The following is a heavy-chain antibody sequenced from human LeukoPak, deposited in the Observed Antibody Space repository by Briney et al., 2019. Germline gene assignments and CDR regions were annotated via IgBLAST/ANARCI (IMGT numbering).Heavy chain of an antibody. V-gene: IGHV3-23*01. D-gene: IGHD3-10*01. CDR1: GFTFSSYA. CDR3: AKAVLLWFGELLPSDY. Sequence: PGGSLRLSCAASGFTFSSYAMSWVRQAPGKGLEWVSAISGSGGSTYYADSVKGRFTISRDNSKNTLYLQMNSLRAEDTAVYYCAKAVLLWFGELLPSDYWGQGTLVTVSS. CDR2: ISGSGGST. J-gene: IGHJ4*02.